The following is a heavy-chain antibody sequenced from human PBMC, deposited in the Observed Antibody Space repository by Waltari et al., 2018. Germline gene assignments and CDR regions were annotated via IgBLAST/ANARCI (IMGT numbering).Heavy chain of an antibody. Sequence: QVQLVESGGGVVQPGGSLRLSCVVSGLSFSSDTMHWVRQAPGKGRAWVALIFYDGSDAYYADSLKGRFTVYRDNSKNTLYLQMNTLRPEDTGVFYCASSLDFWGQGTLVTVSS. CDR1: GLSFSSDT. CDR2: IFYDGSDA. CDR3: ASSLDF. V-gene: IGHV3-30*14. J-gene: IGHJ4*02.